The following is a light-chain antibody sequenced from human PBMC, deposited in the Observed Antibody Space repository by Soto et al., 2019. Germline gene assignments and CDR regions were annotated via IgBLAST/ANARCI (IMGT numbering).Light chain of an antibody. V-gene: IGLV1-40*01. Sequence: QAVVTQPPSVSGAPGQRVTISCTGSSSNIGAGYDVHWYQQLPGTAPKLLIYGNSNRPSGVPDRFSGSKSGTSASLAITGLQAEDEADYCCQSYDSGLGGWVFGGGTELTVL. J-gene: IGLJ3*02. CDR1: SSNIGAGYD. CDR2: GNS. CDR3: QSYDSGLGGWV.